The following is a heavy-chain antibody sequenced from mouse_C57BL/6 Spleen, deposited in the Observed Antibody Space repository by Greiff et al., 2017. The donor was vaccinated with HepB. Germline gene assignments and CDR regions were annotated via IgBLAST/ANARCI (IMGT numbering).Heavy chain of an antibody. CDR1: GYTFTSYW. CDR2: IYPGSGST. CDR3: ARGPNWDEGGY. D-gene: IGHD4-1*01. V-gene: IGHV1-55*01. Sequence: VKLQQPGAELVKPGASVKMSCKASGYTFTSYWITWVKQRPGQGLEWIGDIYPGSGSTNYNEKFKSKATLTVDTSSSTAYMQLSSLTSEDSAVYYCARGPNWDEGGYWGQGTTLTVSS. J-gene: IGHJ2*01.